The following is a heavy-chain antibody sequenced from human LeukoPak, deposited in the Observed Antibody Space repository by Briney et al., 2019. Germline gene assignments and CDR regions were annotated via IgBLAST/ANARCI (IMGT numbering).Heavy chain of an antibody. CDR3: ALGMYRSGWRFDY. CDR1: GYSFTTYW. CDR2: IYPGDSDT. V-gene: IGHV5-51*01. Sequence: GESLKISREGSGYSFTTYWIGWVRPMPGKGLEWMGIIYPGDSDTRYRPSFQGQVTISADKSISTAYLQWSSLKASDTAMYYCALGMYRSGWRFDYWGQGTLVTVSS. J-gene: IGHJ4*02. D-gene: IGHD6-19*01.